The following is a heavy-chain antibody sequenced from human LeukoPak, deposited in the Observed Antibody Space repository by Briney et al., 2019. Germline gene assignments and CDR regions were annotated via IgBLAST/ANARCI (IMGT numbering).Heavy chain of an antibody. CDR2: INPNSGGT. J-gene: IGHJ4*02. CDR1: GYTFTDYY. CDR3: ARGGDTPMWTFDY. Sequence: AASVKVSCTASGYTFTDYYMHWVRQAPGQGLEWMGRINPNSGGTNYAQKFQGRVTMTRDTSISTAYMELSRLRSDDTAVYYCARGGDTPMWTFDYWGQGTLVTVS. D-gene: IGHD5-18*01. V-gene: IGHV1-2*06.